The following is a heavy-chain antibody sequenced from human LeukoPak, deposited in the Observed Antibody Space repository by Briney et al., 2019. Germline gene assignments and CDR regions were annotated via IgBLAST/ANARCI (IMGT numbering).Heavy chain of an antibody. V-gene: IGHV4-34*01. CDR2: INHSGST. D-gene: IGHD2-2*01. Sequence: SETLSLTCAVYGGSFSGYYWSWIRQPPGKGLEWIGEINHSGSTNYNPSLKSRVTISVDTSKNQFSLKLSSVTAADTAVYYCARGAAMGRKKKPVNWFDPWGREPWSPSPQ. J-gene: IGHJ5*02. CDR1: GGSFSGYY. CDR3: ARGAAMGRKKKPVNWFDP.